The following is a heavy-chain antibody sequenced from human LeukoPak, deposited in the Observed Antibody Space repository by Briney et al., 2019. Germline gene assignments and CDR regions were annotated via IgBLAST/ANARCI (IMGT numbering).Heavy chain of an antibody. CDR2: IYYTGTT. Sequence: SETLSLTCIVSGASISNSSHYWGWIRQPPGKGLEWIGNIYYTGTTYYAPSLKSRVTISIDTSKSQFSLKVSSVTAADTAVYYCARVVAVAGTFPDSWGQGTLVTVSS. CDR3: ARVVAVAGTFPDS. D-gene: IGHD6-19*01. J-gene: IGHJ4*02. CDR1: GASISNSSHY. V-gene: IGHV4-39*07.